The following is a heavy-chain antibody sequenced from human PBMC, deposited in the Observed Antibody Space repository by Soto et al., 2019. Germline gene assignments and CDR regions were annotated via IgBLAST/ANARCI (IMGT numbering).Heavy chain of an antibody. CDR3: AKDRQLVTDYYYYYYLDV. CDR1: GCTFSSVV. CDR2: ISNDGNHK. J-gene: IGHJ6*03. V-gene: IGHV3-30*18. Sequence: PGGALRLSGSASGCTFSSVVMHWVRRAPGKGLEWVAAISNDGNHKYYADSVKGRITISRDNSKNTLYLQMNSLRAEDTAVYYCAKDRQLVTDYYYYYYLDVWGQGTTVTVSS. D-gene: IGHD6-6*01.